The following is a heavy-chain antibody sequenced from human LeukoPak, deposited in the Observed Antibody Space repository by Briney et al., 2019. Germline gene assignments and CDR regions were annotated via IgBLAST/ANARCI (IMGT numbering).Heavy chain of an antibody. J-gene: IGHJ5*02. CDR2: ITGSTSYI. V-gene: IGHV3-21*04. D-gene: IGHD6-19*01. Sequence: GGSLRLSCAASGFTFSGYAMNWVRQAPGKGLEWVSSITGSTSYIYYADSLKGRFTISRDNAKNSLYLQMNSLRAEDTALYYCARAPGIAVAGTRNWFDPWGQGTLVTVSS. CDR1: GFTFSGYA. CDR3: ARAPGIAVAGTRNWFDP.